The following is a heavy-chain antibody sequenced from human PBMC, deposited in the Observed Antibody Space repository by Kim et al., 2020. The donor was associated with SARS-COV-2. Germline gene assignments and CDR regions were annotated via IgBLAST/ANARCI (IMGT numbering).Heavy chain of an antibody. V-gene: IGHV4-39*01. CDR2: IYYSGST. CDR3: ARLVGATKGDY. Sequence: SETLSLTCTVSGGSISSSSYYWGWIRQPPGKGLEWIGSIYYSGSTYYNPSLKSRVTISVDTSKNQFSLKLSSVTAADTAVYYCARLVGATKGDYWGQGTLVTVSS. CDR1: GGSISSSSYY. D-gene: IGHD1-26*01. J-gene: IGHJ4*02.